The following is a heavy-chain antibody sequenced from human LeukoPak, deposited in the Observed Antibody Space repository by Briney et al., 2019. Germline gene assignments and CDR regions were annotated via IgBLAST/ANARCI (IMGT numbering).Heavy chain of an antibody. D-gene: IGHD2-2*01. CDR3: AKSMQYCSSNSCYYFDY. CDR2: SSGSGGST. CDR1: GFTFSSYA. J-gene: IGHJ4*02. Sequence: GSLRLSCAASGFTFSSYAMSWGRQAPGGGLEGVSASSGSGGSTYYADSVKGRFTISRDNSKNTLYLQMTSLRAEDTAVYYCAKSMQYCSSNSCYYFDYWGQGTLVTVSS. V-gene: IGHV3-23*01.